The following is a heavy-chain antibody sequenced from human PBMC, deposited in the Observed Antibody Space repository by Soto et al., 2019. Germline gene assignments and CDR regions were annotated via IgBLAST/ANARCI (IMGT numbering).Heavy chain of an antibody. CDR2: ISAYNGNT. J-gene: IGHJ3*02. D-gene: IGHD2-21*02. CDR1: GYTFTSYG. CDR3: ARDYPYCGGDFYCAVAFDI. V-gene: IGHV1-18*04. Sequence: ASVKVSCKASGYTFTSYGISWVRQAPGQGLEWMGWISAYNGNTNYAQKLQGRVTMTTDTSTSTAYMELMSLRSDDTAVYYCARDYPYCGGDFYCAVAFDIWGQGTMVTVSS.